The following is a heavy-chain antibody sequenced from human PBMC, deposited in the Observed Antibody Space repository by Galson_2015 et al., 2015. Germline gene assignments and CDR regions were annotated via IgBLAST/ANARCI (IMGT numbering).Heavy chain of an antibody. V-gene: IGHV4-61*01. Sequence: SETLSLTCTVSGGSVSSGNYYWSWIRQPPGKGLEWIGYIYYSGSTNYNPSLKSRVTISVDTSKNQFSLKLSSVTAADTAVYYCARGRYYDSSGYTGWYFDRWGRGTLVTVSS. J-gene: IGHJ2*01. D-gene: IGHD3-22*01. CDR2: IYYSGST. CDR1: GGSVSSGNYY. CDR3: ARGRYYDSSGYTGWYFDR.